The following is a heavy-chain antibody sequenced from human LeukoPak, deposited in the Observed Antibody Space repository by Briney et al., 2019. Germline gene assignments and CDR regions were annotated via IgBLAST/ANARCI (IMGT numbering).Heavy chain of an antibody. D-gene: IGHD5-18*01. V-gene: IGHV3-30*02. Sequence: GGSRRLACAASGFTFIYYGIDWVRQAPGKWREWVAFIRYDGNDKYYANSVKGRFTISRDTSRNTVSLQMNSLRLEDTAIYYCASFGHTAFDYWGQGTLVTVSS. CDR3: ASFGHTAFDY. J-gene: IGHJ4*02. CDR2: IRYDGNDK. CDR1: GFTFIYYG.